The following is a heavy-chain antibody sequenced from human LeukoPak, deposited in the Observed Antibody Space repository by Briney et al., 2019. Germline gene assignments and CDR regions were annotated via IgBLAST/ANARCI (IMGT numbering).Heavy chain of an antibody. V-gene: IGHV3-23*01. CDR3: AKDQSLGAFDI. J-gene: IGHJ3*02. D-gene: IGHD7-27*01. CDR1: GFTFDDYA. CDR2: ISGSGGST. Sequence: AGGSLRLSCAASGFTFDDYAMHWVRQAPGKGLEWVSAISGSGGSTYYADSVKGRFTISRDNSKNTLYLQMNSLRAEDTAVYYCAKDQSLGAFDIWGQGTMVTVSS.